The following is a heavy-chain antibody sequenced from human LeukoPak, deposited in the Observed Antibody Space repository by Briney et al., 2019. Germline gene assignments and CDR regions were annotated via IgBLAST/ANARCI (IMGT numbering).Heavy chain of an antibody. J-gene: IGHJ4*02. D-gene: IGHD3-10*01. Sequence: GGCLRLSCAAFGFTFSNYAMTWVRQAPGKGLEWVSTITDSGRTTYYADSMKGRFTISRDNAKNSLYLLMSSLRAEDTAVYYCARSGDAYYFDYWGQGTLVTVSS. CDR2: ITDSGRTT. CDR1: GFTFSNYA. CDR3: ARSGDAYYFDY. V-gene: IGHV3-23*01.